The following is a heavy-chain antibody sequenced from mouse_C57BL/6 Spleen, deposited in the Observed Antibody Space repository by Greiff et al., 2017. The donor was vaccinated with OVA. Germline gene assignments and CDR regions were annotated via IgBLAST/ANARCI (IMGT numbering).Heavy chain of an antibody. CDR1: GFNIKDYY. J-gene: IGHJ4*01. CDR2: IDPEDCDT. V-gene: IGHV14-1*01. Sequence: EVQLQQSGAELVRPGASVKLSCTASGFNIKDYYMHWVKQRPEQGLEWIGRIDPEDCDTEYAPKFQGKATMTADTSSNTAYLQLSSLTSEDTAVYYCTTSYGRDYYAMDYWGQGTSVTVSS. CDR3: TTSYGRDYYAMDY. D-gene: IGHD1-1*01.